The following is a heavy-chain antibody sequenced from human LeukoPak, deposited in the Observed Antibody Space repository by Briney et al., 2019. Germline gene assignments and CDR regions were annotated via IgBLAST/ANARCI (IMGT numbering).Heavy chain of an antibody. J-gene: IGHJ4*02. CDR2: ISYDGSNK. V-gene: IGHV3-30*04. Sequence: GGSLRLSCAASGFTFSSYAMHWVRQAPGKGLEWVAVISYDGSNKYYADSVKGRSTISRDNSKNTLYLQMNSLRAEDTAVYYCARDLGSGWLIDYWGQGTLVTVSP. CDR1: GFTFSSYA. CDR3: ARDLGSGWLIDY. D-gene: IGHD6-19*01.